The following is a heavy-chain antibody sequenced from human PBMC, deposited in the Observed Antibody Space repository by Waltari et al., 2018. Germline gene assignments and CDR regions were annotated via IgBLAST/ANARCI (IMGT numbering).Heavy chain of an antibody. Sequence: EVQLVESGGRLVPPGGSLRISCAVSGFTFSNSWMHWVRQAPGKGLVWVSRIKKDGSSISYADSVEGRVTISRDNAKKTLYLQMNSLRAEDTGVYYCAREGPQLSDYMDVWGKWTTVNVSS. CDR2: IKKDGSSI. V-gene: IGHV3-74*01. J-gene: IGHJ6*03. CDR1: GFTFSNSW. D-gene: IGHD2-15*01. CDR3: AREGPQLSDYMDV.